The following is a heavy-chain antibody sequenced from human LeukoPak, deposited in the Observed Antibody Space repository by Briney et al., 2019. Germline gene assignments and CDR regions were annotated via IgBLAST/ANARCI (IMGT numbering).Heavy chain of an antibody. CDR3: AGGLQWLAHDC. J-gene: IGHJ4*02. CDR1: GDSISSLH. D-gene: IGHD6-19*01. CDR2: TYNSGST. V-gene: IGHV4-59*08. Sequence: SETLSLTCTVSGDSISSLHWSWIRQPPGKRLERIGSTYNSGSTNYNPSLKSRVTISVDTSKNQLSLKLSSVTAADTAMYYCAGGLQWLAHDCWGQGTLVTVSS.